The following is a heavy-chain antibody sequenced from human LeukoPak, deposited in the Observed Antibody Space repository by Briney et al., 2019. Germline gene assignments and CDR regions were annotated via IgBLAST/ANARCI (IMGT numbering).Heavy chain of an antibody. D-gene: IGHD3-22*01. CDR1: GYTFTNYG. CDR3: ARVGSSGYYLHAFDM. CDR2: ISAYNGNT. V-gene: IGHV1-18*01. J-gene: IGHJ3*02. Sequence: ASVKVSCKASGYTFTNYGISWVRQAPGQGLEWMGWISAYNGNTNYAQKFQGRVTMTKDTSTSTAYMELRSLRSDDTAVYYCARVGSSGYYLHAFDMWGQGTMVTVSS.